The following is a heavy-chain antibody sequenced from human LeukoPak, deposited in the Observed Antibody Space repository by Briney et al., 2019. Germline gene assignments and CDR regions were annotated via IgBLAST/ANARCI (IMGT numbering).Heavy chain of an antibody. D-gene: IGHD3-16*01. CDR1: GFTFSNAW. CDR3: TTQRIMVTFGSLDY. J-gene: IGHJ4*02. Sequence: AGGSLRLSCAASGFTFSNAWMSWVRQAPGKGLEWVGRIKSKTDGGTTDYAAPVKGRFTISRDDSKNTLYLQMNSLKTEDTAVYYCTTQRIMVTFGSLDYWGQGTLVTVSS. V-gene: IGHV3-15*01. CDR2: IKSKTDGGTT.